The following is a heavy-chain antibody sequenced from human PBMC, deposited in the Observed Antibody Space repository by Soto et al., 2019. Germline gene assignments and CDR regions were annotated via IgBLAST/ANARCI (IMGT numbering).Heavy chain of an antibody. CDR1: GGSISSNSYY. J-gene: IGHJ6*03. CDR2: IYYSGST. Sequence: PSETLSLTCTVSGGSISSNSYYWVWIRQPPGKGREWIGYIYYSGSTNYNPSLKSRVTISVDTSKNQFSLKLSSVTAADTAVYYCARDLGEGSSSFSSNYYYYYMDVWGKGTTVTVSS. D-gene: IGHD6-6*01. CDR3: ARDLGEGSSSFSSNYYYYYMDV. V-gene: IGHV4-61*01.